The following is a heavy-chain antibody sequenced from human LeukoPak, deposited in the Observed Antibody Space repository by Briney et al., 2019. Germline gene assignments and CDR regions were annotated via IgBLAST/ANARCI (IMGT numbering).Heavy chain of an antibody. J-gene: IGHJ4*02. CDR1: GYTFTSYG. Sequence: ASVKVSCKASGYTFTSYGISWVRQAPGQGLEWMGWISAYNGNTNYAQKLQGRVTMTTDTSTSTAYMELRSLRSADTAVYYCARVVGATTEGYYFDYWGQGTLVTVSS. CDR2: ISAYNGNT. V-gene: IGHV1-18*01. D-gene: IGHD1-26*01. CDR3: ARVVGATTEGYYFDY.